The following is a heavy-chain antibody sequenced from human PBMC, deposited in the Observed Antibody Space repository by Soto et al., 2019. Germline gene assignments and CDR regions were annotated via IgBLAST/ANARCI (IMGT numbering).Heavy chain of an antibody. J-gene: IGHJ4*02. CDR2: INHSGST. CDR3: ASPYVYYGSGSSGDY. CDR1: GGSFSGYY. V-gene: IGHV4-34*01. Sequence: SETLSLTCAVYGGSFSGYYWSWIRQPPGKGLEWIGEINHSGSTNYNPSLKSRVSISVDTSKNQFSLKLSSVTAADTAVYYCASPYVYYGSGSSGDYWGQGTLVTVSS. D-gene: IGHD3-10*01.